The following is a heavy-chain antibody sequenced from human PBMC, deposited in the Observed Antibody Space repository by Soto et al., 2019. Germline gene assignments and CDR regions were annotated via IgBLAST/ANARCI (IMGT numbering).Heavy chain of an antibody. D-gene: IGHD3-22*01. Sequence: GGSLRLSCAASGFTFSDSYMSWIRQAPGKGLEWVSYISSSGSYRNYADSVKGRFTISSDNAKNSLDLQMNSLRAEDTAVYYCARADSYDYTGYYDWGQGTLVTVSS. CDR2: ISSSGSYR. J-gene: IGHJ4*02. V-gene: IGHV3-11*06. CDR1: GFTFSDSY. CDR3: ARADSYDYTGYYD.